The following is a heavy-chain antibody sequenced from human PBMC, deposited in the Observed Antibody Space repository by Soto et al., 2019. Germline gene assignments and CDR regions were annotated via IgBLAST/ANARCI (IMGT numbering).Heavy chain of an antibody. CDR3: ARDPPATRHGMDV. CDR2: KNSGGST. J-gene: IGHJ6*02. CDR1: GFSVSTNY. V-gene: IGHV3-53*01. Sequence: PGGSLRLSCEVSGFSVSTNYMGWVRQAPGKGLEWVSMKNSGGSTTYANSVRGRFTIARDNSKNTLYLQMKSLRAEDTAVYYCARDPPATRHGMDVWGQGTTVTVSS.